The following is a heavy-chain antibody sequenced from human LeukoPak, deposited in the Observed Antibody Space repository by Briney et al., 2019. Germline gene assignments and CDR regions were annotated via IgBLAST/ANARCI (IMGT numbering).Heavy chain of an antibody. V-gene: IGHV1-18*01. D-gene: IGHD2-21*01. CDR2: ISGNHGNT. CDR1: GYIFTNYV. J-gene: IGHJ3*02. CDR3: ARDLNFYDGGDSFSDVFDM. Sequence: ASVKDSCKASGYIFTNYVISWVRQAPGQGLEWMGWISGNHGNTYYAQKVQGRATMSTDTYTSTAYMELRSLRSDDTAVYYCARDLNFYDGGDSFSDVFDMWGQGTMITVSS.